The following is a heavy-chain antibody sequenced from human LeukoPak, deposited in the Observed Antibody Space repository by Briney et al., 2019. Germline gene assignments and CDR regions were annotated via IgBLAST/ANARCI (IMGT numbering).Heavy chain of an antibody. CDR3: ACSKYYYDPSDY. D-gene: IGHD3-22*01. CDR1: GGTFSSYA. J-gene: IGHJ4*02. Sequence: GASVKVSCKASGGTFSSYAISWVRQAPGQGLEWMGGIIPIFGTANYAQKFQGRVTITADESTSTAYMELSSLRSEDTAVYYCACSKYYYDPSDYWGQGTLVTVSS. V-gene: IGHV1-69*13. CDR2: IIPIFGTA.